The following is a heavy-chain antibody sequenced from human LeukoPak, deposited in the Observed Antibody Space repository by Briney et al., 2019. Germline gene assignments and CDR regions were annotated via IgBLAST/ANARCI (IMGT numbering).Heavy chain of an antibody. CDR1: GGSVTSASHY. J-gene: IGHJ4*02. D-gene: IGHD4-23*01. CDR3: TRHHDYGDKIDY. CDR2: IHYSGST. Sequence: SETLSLTRTVSGGSVTSASHYWARIRQPPGKGLEWIGSIHYSGSTYYSPSLKSRLTISGDTSKSQFSLKLTFVTAADTAVYYCTRHHDYGDKIDYWGQGTLVTVSS. V-gene: IGHV4-39*01.